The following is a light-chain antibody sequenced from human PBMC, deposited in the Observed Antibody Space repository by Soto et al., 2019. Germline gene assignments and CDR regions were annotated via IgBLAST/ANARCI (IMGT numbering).Light chain of an antibody. CDR1: QSISSW. J-gene: IGKJ1*01. CDR2: KAS. CDR3: QQYNSYSPT. Sequence: DIQMTQSPSTLSAYVGGRVTITCRASQSISSWLAWYQQKPGKAPKLLIYKASSLESGVPSRFSGSGSGTEFALTISSLQPDDFATYYCQQYNSYSPTFGQGTKVDI. V-gene: IGKV1-5*03.